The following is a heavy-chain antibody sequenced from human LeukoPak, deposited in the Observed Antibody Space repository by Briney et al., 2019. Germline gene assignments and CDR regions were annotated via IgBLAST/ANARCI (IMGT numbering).Heavy chain of an antibody. J-gene: IGHJ4*02. D-gene: IGHD1-26*01. CDR3: AKGGKWDVTPFDY. CDR2: ISGNGGSS. Sequence: GGSLRLSCVASEFTFSNYVMSWVRQAPGKGLEWVSLISGNGGSSNYADSVKGRFTISRDNSKNTLYLQVNSLRAEDTAVYYCAKGGKWDVTPFDYWGQGTLVTVSS. CDR1: EFTFSNYV. V-gene: IGHV3-23*01.